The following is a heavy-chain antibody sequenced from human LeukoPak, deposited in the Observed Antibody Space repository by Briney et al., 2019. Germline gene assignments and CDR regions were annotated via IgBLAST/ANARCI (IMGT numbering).Heavy chain of an antibody. CDR1: GGSMSSFY. CDR2: IYGSGTT. J-gene: IGHJ4*02. V-gene: IGHV4-4*07. D-gene: IGHD6-13*01. Sequence: SETLSLTCTVSGGSMSSFYWSWIRQPAGEGLEWIGRIYGSGTTNYNPALQSRVTMSVDTSKRQFPLKLTSVTAADTAIYYCAKDGSSWPFFESWGQGTPVTVSS. CDR3: AKDGSSWPFFES.